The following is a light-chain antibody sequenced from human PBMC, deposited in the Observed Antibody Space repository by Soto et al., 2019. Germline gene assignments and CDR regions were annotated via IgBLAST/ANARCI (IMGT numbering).Light chain of an antibody. CDR3: MIWYSSAWV. J-gene: IGLJ3*02. Sequence: QPVLTQPSSLSASPGASASLTCTLRSGINVGTYRIHWYQQKPGSPPQFLLRYNSDSDKEQGSGVPSRFSGFKDASANAGILLISGLQSEDEADYYCMIWYSSAWVFGGGTKLTVL. CDR1: SGINVGTYR. V-gene: IGLV5-45*03. CDR2: YNSDSDK.